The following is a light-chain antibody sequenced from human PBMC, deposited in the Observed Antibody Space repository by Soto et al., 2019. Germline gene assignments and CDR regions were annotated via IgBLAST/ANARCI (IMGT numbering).Light chain of an antibody. CDR1: QTISTY. CDR3: QFYNSYSWT. CDR2: EAS. Sequence: DIQMTQSPSSLSASVGDRVTITCRASQTISTYLNWYQQKPGKAPRLLIHEASALERGVPSRFSGSGSGTEFTLSISSLQRDDFATYYCQFYNSYSWTFGQGTKVEI. J-gene: IGKJ1*01. V-gene: IGKV1-5*01.